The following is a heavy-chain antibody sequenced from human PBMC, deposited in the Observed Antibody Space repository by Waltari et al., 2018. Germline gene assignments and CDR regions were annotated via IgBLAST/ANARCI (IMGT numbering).Heavy chain of an antibody. CDR1: GGSISAPDPH. D-gene: IGHD3-10*01. Sequence: QLQLQESGPGVVRPSESLSLTCTVAGGSISAPDPHSGWVRQPPGKGLEWIGSAHHRGTAYYNPSLTGRVVISVDTSKNHFSLRLNSMTAADTAVYYCAREAVLYFGELSGEFDYWGQGSLVTVSS. CDR2: AHHRGTA. CDR3: AREAVLYFGELSGEFDY. J-gene: IGHJ4*02. V-gene: IGHV4-39*07.